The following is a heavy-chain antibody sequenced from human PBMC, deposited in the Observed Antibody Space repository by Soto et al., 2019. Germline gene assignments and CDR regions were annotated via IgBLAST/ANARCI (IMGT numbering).Heavy chain of an antibody. V-gene: IGHV3-23*01. Sequence: GGSLILSCAASGFTFSSYAMSWVRQAPGKGLEWVSAISGSGGSTYYADSVKGRFTISRDNSKNTLYLQMNSLRAEDTAVYYCARAGAGARYYYYMDVWGKGTTVTVSS. CDR1: GFTFSSYA. CDR3: ARAGAGARYYYYMDV. J-gene: IGHJ6*03. CDR2: ISGSGGST. D-gene: IGHD3-10*01.